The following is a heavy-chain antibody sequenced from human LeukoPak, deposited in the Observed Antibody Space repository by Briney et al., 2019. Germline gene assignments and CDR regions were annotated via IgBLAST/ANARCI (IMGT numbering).Heavy chain of an antibody. D-gene: IGHD3-22*01. J-gene: IGHJ4*02. Sequence: PSETLSLTCTVSGGSISSGGYYWSWIRQHPGKGLEWIGYIYYSGSTYYNPSLKSRVTISVDTSKNQFSLKLSSVTAADTAVYYCARGPPLTYDGSGYYFFDYWGLGTLVTVSS. V-gene: IGHV4-31*03. CDR1: GGSISSGGYY. CDR3: ARGPPLTYDGSGYYFFDY. CDR2: IYYSGST.